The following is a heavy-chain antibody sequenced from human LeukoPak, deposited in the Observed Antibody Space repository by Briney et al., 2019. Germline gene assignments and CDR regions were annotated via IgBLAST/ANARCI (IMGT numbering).Heavy chain of an antibody. CDR1: GGSISSYY. CDR2: IYYSGST. V-gene: IGHV4-59*08. Sequence: ETLSLTCTVSGGSISSYYWSWTRQPPGKGLEWIGYIYYSGSTNYNPSLKSRVTISVDTSKNQFSLKLSSVTAADTAVYYCARGPLDTAMAFNYWGQGTLVTVSS. CDR3: ARGPLDTAMAFNY. D-gene: IGHD5-18*01. J-gene: IGHJ4*02.